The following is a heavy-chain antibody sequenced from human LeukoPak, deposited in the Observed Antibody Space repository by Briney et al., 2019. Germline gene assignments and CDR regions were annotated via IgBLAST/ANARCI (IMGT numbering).Heavy chain of an antibody. CDR1: VFIYNSCH. CDR3: AKVLVVIPYFDY. Sequence: PGGSLTLSCAPSVFIYNSCHMICLRHATEEGGEGVSAISGSGGSTYYADSVKGRFTISRDNSKNTLYLQMNSLRAEDTAVYYCAKVLVVIPYFDYWGQGTLVTVSS. J-gene: IGHJ4*02. V-gene: IGHV3-23*01. D-gene: IGHD3-22*01. CDR2: ISGSGGST.